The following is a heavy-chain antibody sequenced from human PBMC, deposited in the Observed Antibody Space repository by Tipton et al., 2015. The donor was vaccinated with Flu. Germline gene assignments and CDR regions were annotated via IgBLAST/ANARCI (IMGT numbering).Heavy chain of an antibody. J-gene: IGHJ5*02. CDR3: ARASALEGFVVVPARGWFDP. Sequence: TLSLTCTVSGGSVSSGSYYWSWIRQPPGKGLEWIGYIYYSGSTNYNPSLKSRVTISVDTSKNQFSLKLSSVTAADTAVYYCARASALEGFVVVPARGWFDPWGQGTLVTVSS. CDR1: GGSVSSGSYY. V-gene: IGHV4-61*01. D-gene: IGHD2-2*01. CDR2: IYYSGST.